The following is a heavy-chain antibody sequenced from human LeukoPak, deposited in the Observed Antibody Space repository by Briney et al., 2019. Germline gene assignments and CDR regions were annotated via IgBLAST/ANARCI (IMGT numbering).Heavy chain of an antibody. Sequence: GGYLRLYCAASGFTFSDFYMSWIRQAPGKGLERVSYISSSGSTIYYADSVKGRFTISRDNAKNSLYLQMNSLRAEDTAVYYCARGDYCSSTSCDDDAFDIWGQGTMVTVSS. D-gene: IGHD2-2*01. V-gene: IGHV3-11*01. J-gene: IGHJ3*02. CDR2: ISSSGSTI. CDR1: GFTFSDFY. CDR3: ARGDYCSSTSCDDDAFDI.